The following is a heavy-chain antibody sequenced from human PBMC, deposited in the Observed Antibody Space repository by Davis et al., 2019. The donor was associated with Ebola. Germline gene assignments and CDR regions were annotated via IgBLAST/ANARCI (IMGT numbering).Heavy chain of an antibody. CDR3: VKDTSSVWFDV. J-gene: IGHJ3*01. D-gene: IGHD6-19*01. CDR2: IWDDGSNK. Sequence: GESLKISCAASGFTLSGYDMNWVRQAPGKGLQWVAVIWDDGSNKYYADSVKGRFTISRDNSKNTLHLQMNSLRVEDTAIYYCVKDTSSVWFDVWGQGTTVTVSS. CDR1: GFTLSGYD. V-gene: IGHV3-33*06.